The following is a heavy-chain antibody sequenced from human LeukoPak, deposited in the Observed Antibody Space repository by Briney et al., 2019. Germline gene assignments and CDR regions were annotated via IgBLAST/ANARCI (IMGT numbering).Heavy chain of an antibody. CDR3: AKESVATRYYYYYCMDV. J-gene: IGHJ6*03. D-gene: IGHD5-12*01. V-gene: IGHV3-33*06. CDR1: RFTFSSYA. CDR2: IWSDGSNA. Sequence: GGSLRLSCAASRFTFSSYAMHWVRQAPGKGLEWVGLIWSDGSNAYYADSVKGRFTISRDNSKKTLYLQMNSLRDEDTAVYYCAKESVATRYYYYYCMDVWGKGTTVTVSS.